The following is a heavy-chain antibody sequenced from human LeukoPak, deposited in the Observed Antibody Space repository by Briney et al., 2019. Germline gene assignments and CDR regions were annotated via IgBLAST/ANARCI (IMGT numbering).Heavy chain of an antibody. CDR1: GYTFTSYG. D-gene: IGHD2-2*01. J-gene: IGHJ4*02. Sequence: ASVKVSCKASGYTFTSYGISWVRQAPGQGLEWMGWISAYNGNTNYAQKLQGRVTMTTDTSTSTAYMELRSLRSDDTAVYYCARVYLGYCSSTSCSWYYFDYWGQGTLVTVSS. CDR2: ISAYNGNT. CDR3: ARVYLGYCSSTSCSWYYFDY. V-gene: IGHV1-18*01.